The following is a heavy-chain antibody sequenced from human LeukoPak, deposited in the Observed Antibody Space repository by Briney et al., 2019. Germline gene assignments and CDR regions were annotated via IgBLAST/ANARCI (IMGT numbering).Heavy chain of an antibody. CDR2: IIPILGIA. D-gene: IGHD5-24*01. Sequence: SVKVSCKASGGTFSSYAISWVRQAPGQGLEWMGRIIPILGIANYAQKFQGRVTITADKSTSTAYMELSSLRSEDTAVYYCASHMATAYLAFDIWGQGTMVTVSS. V-gene: IGHV1-69*04. CDR1: GGTFSSYA. J-gene: IGHJ3*02. CDR3: ASHMATAYLAFDI.